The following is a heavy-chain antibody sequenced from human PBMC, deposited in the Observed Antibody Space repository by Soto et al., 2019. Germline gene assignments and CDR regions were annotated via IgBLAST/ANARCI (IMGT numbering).Heavy chain of an antibody. Sequence: SETLSLTCTVSGGSISSYYWSWIRQPPGKGLEWIGYIYYSGSTNYNPSLKSRVTISVDTSKNQFSLKLSSVTTADTAVYYCARSKSSSWYLYYFDYWGQGTLVTVSS. CDR3: ARSKSSSWYLYYFDY. J-gene: IGHJ4*02. V-gene: IGHV4-59*08. CDR1: GGSISSYY. D-gene: IGHD6-13*01. CDR2: IYYSGST.